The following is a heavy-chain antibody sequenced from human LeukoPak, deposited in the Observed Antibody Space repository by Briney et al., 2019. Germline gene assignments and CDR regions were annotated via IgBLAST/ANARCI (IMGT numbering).Heavy chain of an antibody. V-gene: IGHV4-38-2*01. CDR2: IYHSGST. Sequence: SETLSLTCAVSGYSISNDYYWGWVRQPPGKGLEWIGNIYHSGSTYKNSSLKSRLTMSLDTSKNQFSLKLISVPAADTAMYYCARLSGAPVRHPIYHFDYWGQGTVVTVSS. D-gene: IGHD2-2*02. J-gene: IGHJ4*02. CDR3: ARLSGAPVRHPIYHFDY. CDR1: GYSISNDYY.